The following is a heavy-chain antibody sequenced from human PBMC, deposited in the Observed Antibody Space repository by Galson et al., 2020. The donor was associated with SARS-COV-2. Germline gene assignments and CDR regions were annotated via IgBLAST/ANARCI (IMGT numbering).Heavy chain of an antibody. V-gene: IGHV1-18*01. CDR3: ARTDTIESYYGSGTEPLVDY. D-gene: IGHD3-10*01. CDR1: GYTFTSYG. J-gene: IGHJ4*02. Sequence: ASVKVSCKASGYTFTSYGISWVRQAPGQRLEWMGWISAYNDNTKYAQNLQGRVTMTTDTSTATAYMELRSLRSDDTAVFYCARTDTIESYYGSGTEPLVDYWGQGTLVTVAS. CDR2: ISAYNDNT.